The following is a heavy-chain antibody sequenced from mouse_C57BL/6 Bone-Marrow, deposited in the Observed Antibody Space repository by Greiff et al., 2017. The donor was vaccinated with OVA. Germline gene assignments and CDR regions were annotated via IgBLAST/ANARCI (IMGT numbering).Heavy chain of an antibody. CDR3: ARHGSYEAFPHYYAMDY. J-gene: IGHJ4*01. V-gene: IGHV5-12*01. D-gene: IGHD2-3*01. CDR1: GFTFSDYY. Sequence: EVKLVDSGGGLVQPGGSLKLSCAASGFTFSDYYMYWVRQTPEKRLEWVAYISNGGGSTYYPDTVKGRFTISRDNAKNTLYLQMSRLKSEDTAMYYCARHGSYEAFPHYYAMDYWGQGTSVTVSS. CDR2: ISNGGGST.